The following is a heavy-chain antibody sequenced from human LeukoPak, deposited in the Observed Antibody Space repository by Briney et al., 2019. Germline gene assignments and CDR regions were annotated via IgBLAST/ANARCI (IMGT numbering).Heavy chain of an antibody. V-gene: IGHV1-18*01. Sequence: ASVKVSCKASGYTFTSYGISWVRQAPGQGLEWMGWISAYNGNTNYAQKLQGRVTMTTDTSTSTAYMELRSLRSDDTAVYYCARDGESAAGTWWENWFDPWGQGTLVTVSS. CDR3: ARDGESAAGTWWENWFDP. J-gene: IGHJ5*02. CDR1: GYTFTSYG. D-gene: IGHD6-13*01. CDR2: ISAYNGNT.